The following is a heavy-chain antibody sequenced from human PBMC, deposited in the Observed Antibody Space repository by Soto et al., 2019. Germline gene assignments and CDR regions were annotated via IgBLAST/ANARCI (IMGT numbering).Heavy chain of an antibody. D-gene: IGHD5-12*01. Sequence: PGGSLRLSCAASGFSFSDHYMDWVRQAPGKGLEWVGRLRNKASSYTTEYAASVKGRFTMSRDDSTNSQYLQINSLTTEDTAVYYCARDGGYDYNDYWGQGTLVTVSS. CDR2: LRNKASSYTT. V-gene: IGHV3-72*01. CDR1: GFSFSDHY. CDR3: ARDGGYDYNDY. J-gene: IGHJ4*02.